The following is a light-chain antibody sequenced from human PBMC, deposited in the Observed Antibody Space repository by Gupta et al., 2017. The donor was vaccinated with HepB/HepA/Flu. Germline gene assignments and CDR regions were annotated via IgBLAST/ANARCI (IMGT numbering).Light chain of an antibody. CDR1: QSVSSNY. CDR2: GAS. CDR3: QQYGSAPRT. J-gene: IGKJ1*01. Sequence: EIVSAHSPRTLSFSPGGGATLPCRAGQSVSSNYLAWYQQKSGQAPRLLIHGASTRATGIPDRFSGSGSGTDFTLTISRLEPEDFAMFYCQQYGSAPRTFGQGTKVEIK. V-gene: IGKV3-20*01.